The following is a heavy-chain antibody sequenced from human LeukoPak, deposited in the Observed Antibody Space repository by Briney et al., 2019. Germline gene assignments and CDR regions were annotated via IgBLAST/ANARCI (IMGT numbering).Heavy chain of an antibody. J-gene: IGHJ4*02. CDR3: ARLWGTTFDY. D-gene: IGHD3-16*01. Sequence: SETLSLTCSVSGDSSSSYYWSWIRQPPGKGLEWIGYIDYSGDTNYSPALKSRVTISVDTSKKQLSLRLSSVTAADTGVYYCARLWGTTFDYWGQGRLVTVSS. V-gene: IGHV4-59*08. CDR2: IDYSGDT. CDR1: GDSSSSYY.